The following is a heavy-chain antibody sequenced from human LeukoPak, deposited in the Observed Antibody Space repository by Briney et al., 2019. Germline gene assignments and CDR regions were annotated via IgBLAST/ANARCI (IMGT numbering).Heavy chain of an antibody. V-gene: IGHV3-30*18. J-gene: IGHJ4*02. Sequence: SGGSLRLSCAASGFTFSNYGMHWVRQAPGKGLEWLSVISYSGVVKFYADSVKGRFTISRDNSKNTLYLQMNNLADEDTAVYYCSKDAAALTSGIAASSHEYWGQGTLVTVSS. CDR1: GFTFSNYG. CDR3: SKDAAALTSGIAASSHEY. CDR2: ISYSGVVK. D-gene: IGHD6-25*01.